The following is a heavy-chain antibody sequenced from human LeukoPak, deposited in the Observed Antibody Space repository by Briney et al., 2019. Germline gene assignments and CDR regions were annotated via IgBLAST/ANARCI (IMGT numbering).Heavy chain of an antibody. CDR2: VYNTGST. Sequence: SETLSLTCSVSGGSMSSENEYWGWIRQTPGKGLEWIGSVYNTGSTDYNPSLKRRFSISIDTSKNQFSLKMSSVTAADTAVYFCVRHQEGMVRGVLYYMDVWGEGTTVIISS. J-gene: IGHJ6*03. CDR3: VRHQEGMVRGVLYYMDV. D-gene: IGHD3-10*01. V-gene: IGHV4-39*01. CDR1: GGSMSSENEY.